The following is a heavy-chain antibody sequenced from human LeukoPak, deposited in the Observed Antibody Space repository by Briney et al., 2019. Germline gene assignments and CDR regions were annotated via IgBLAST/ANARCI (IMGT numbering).Heavy chain of an antibody. J-gene: IGHJ4*02. CDR3: ARHYSSDPFDY. D-gene: IGHD6-19*01. V-gene: IGHV4-59*01. CDR2: IDYSGST. CDR1: GGSISPYY. Sequence: PSETLSLTCTVSGGSISPYYWSWIRQPPGKGLEWIGYIDYSGSTNYSPSLKSRVTISLDTSTNQFSLKLSSVTAADTAVYYCARHYSSDPFDYWGQGTLVTVSS.